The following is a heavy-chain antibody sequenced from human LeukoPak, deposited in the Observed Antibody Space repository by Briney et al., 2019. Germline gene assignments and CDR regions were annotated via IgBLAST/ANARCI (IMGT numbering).Heavy chain of an antibody. J-gene: IGHJ4*02. CDR1: GFTFSSYS. CDR3: ARSITDSSGYYASLSFDY. CDR2: ISSSSSYI. Sequence: GGSLRLSCAASGFTFSSYSMNWVRQAPGKGLEWVSSISSSSSYIYYADSVKGRFTISRDNAKNSLYLQMNSLRAEDTAVYYCARSITDSSGYYASLSFDYWGQGTLVTVSS. D-gene: IGHD3-22*01. V-gene: IGHV3-21*01.